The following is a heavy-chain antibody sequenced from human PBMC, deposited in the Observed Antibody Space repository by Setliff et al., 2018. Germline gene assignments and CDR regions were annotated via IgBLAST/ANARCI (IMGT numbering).Heavy chain of an antibody. CDR3: AKLVWLTTWYYMDV. Sequence: PGGSLRLSCVVSGLSSDTYWMTWVGQGPGKGLEGVANIWPDGREKYYVGSIEGRFTTSRDNAKNSLSLQMNSLRHEDTAVYYCAKLVWLTTWYYMDVWGKGTTVTVSS. D-gene: IGHD5-18*01. CDR2: IWPDGREK. J-gene: IGHJ6*03. V-gene: IGHV3-7*03. CDR1: GLSSDTYW.